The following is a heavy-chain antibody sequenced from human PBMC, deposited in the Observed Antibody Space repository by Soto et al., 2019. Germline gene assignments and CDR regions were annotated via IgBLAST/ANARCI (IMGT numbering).Heavy chain of an antibody. V-gene: IGHV3-13*01. J-gene: IGHJ4*02. CDR2: IGTAGDT. CDR3: ARGHLISLDSFDY. D-gene: IGHD2-15*01. CDR1: GFTFSNYD. Sequence: EVQLVESGGGLVQPGGSLRLSCAASGFTFSNYDMHCVRQVTGKGLEWVSTIGTAGDTYYPGSGKGRFTISRENAKNSLYLQITSLRAEDTAVYYCARGHLISLDSFDYWGQGTLVAVSS.